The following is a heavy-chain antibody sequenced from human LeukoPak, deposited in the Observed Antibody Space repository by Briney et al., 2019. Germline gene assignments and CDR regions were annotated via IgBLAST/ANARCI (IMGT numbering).Heavy chain of an antibody. V-gene: IGHV3-21*01. J-gene: IGHJ3*02. Sequence: PGGSLRLSWAASGFTFSSYEMNWVRQAPGKGLEWVSSISSSSSYIYYADSVKGRFTISRDNAKNSLYLQMNSLRAEDTAVYYCSSDKGDAFDIWGQGTMVTVSS. CDR2: ISSSSSYI. CDR3: SSDKGDAFDI. CDR1: GFTFSSYE.